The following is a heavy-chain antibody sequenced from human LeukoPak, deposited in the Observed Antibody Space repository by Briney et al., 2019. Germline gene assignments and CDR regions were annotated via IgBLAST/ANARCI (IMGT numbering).Heavy chain of an antibody. D-gene: IGHD4-23*01. J-gene: IGHJ4*02. V-gene: IGHV4-34*01. CDR2: INHFGRT. CDR1: GYSLSSGYY. Sequence: SETLSLTCTVSGYSLSSGYYWSWIRQPPGKGLEWIGEINHFGRTNYNPSLKSRVTISLDTSKKQFSLKLNSVTAADTAVYYCGRNDYGANSYWGQGTLVSVSS. CDR3: GRNDYGANSY.